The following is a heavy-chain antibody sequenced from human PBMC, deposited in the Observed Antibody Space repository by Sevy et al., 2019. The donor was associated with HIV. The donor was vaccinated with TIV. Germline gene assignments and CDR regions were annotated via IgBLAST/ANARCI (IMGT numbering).Heavy chain of an antibody. J-gene: IGHJ3*02. D-gene: IGHD3-3*01. CDR1: DGSISSYY. CDR3: ARAPLKRFLEWLYAFDI. CDR2: IYYSGST. V-gene: IGHV4-59*01. Sequence: SETLSLTCTVSDGSISSYYWSWIRQPPGKGLEWIGYIYYSGSTNYNPSLKSRVTISVDTSKNQFSLKLSSVTAADTAVYYCARAPLKRFLEWLYAFDIWGQGTMVTVSS.